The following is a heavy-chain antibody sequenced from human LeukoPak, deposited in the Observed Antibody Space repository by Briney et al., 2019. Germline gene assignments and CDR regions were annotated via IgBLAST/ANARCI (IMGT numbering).Heavy chain of an antibody. CDR3: ARRGTSSSWAHFDY. CDR2: ISSSSSYI. D-gene: IGHD6-13*01. CDR1: GFTFSTYT. V-gene: IGHV3-21*04. J-gene: IGHJ4*02. Sequence: GGSLTLSCAASGFTFSTYTMNWVRQAPGKGLECVSSISSSSSYIYYADSVKGRFTISRDNAKNSLYLQMNSLGAEDTAVYYCARRGTSSSWAHFDYWGQGTLVTVSS.